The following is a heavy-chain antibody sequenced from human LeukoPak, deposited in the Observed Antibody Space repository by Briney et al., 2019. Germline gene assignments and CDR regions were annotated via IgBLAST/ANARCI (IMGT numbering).Heavy chain of an antibody. CDR3: ARAGGYCSSTSCFTTTHYYYYMDV. CDR2: INPNSGGT. CDR1: GYTFTGNY. J-gene: IGHJ6*03. D-gene: IGHD2-2*01. V-gene: IGHV1-2*02. Sequence: ASVKVSCKASGYTFTGNYMHWVRQAPGQGLEWMGWINPNSGGTNYAQKFQGRVTMTRDTSISTAYMELSRLRSDDTAVYYCARAGGYCSSTSCFTTTHYYYYMDVWGKGTTVTVSS.